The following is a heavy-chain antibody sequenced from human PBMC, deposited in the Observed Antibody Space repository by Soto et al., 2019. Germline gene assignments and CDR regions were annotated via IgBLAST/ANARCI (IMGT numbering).Heavy chain of an antibody. CDR1: GGSISSGGYY. V-gene: IGHV4-31*03. Sequence: PSETLSLTCTVSGGSISSGGYYWSWIRQHPGKGLEWIGYIYYSGSTYYNPSLKSRVTISVDTSKNQFSLKLSSVTAADTAVYYFAREPILRFLEWPHDAFDIWGQGTMVTVSS. D-gene: IGHD3-3*01. J-gene: IGHJ3*02. CDR3: AREPILRFLEWPHDAFDI. CDR2: IYYSGST.